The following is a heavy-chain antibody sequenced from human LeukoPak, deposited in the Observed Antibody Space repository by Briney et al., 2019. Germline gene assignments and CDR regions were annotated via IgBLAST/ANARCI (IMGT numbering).Heavy chain of an antibody. J-gene: IGHJ3*02. CDR2: ISYDGSNK. Sequence: PGRSLRLSCAASGFTFSSYAMHWVRQAPGKGLEWVAVISYDGSNKYYADSVKGRFTISRDNSKNTLYLQMNSLRAEDTAVYYCARDTIGGGPIAAAGTAPRAFDIWGQGTMVTVSS. CDR1: GFTFSSYA. D-gene: IGHD6-13*01. CDR3: ARDTIGGGPIAAAGTAPRAFDI. V-gene: IGHV3-30-3*01.